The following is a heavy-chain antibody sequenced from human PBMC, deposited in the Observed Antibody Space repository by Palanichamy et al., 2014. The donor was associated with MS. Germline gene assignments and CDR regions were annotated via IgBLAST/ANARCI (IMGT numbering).Heavy chain of an antibody. Sequence: EIQLVESGGGLVQPGGPLRLSCAASGFTSSSFWMSWVRQAPGKGPEWVANINQGASKTYYADSVKGRFTISRDNAKNSMSLQMNSLRAEDTAVYYCVRIYCTSTDCYLDYWGQGTLVTVSS. V-gene: IGHV3-7*01. CDR2: INQGASKT. D-gene: IGHD2-2*01. CDR1: GFTSSSFW. J-gene: IGHJ4*02. CDR3: VRIYCTSTDCYLDY.